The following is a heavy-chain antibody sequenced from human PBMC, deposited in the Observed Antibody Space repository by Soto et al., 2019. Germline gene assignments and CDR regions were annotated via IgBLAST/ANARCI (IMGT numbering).Heavy chain of an antibody. D-gene: IGHD2-2*02. CDR2: ISSSGSTI. J-gene: IGHJ5*02. V-gene: IGHV3-48*03. CDR3: VRSWGVYCSITRCYSTWLDP. Sequence: EVQLVESGGGLVQPGGSLRLSCVASGFTFSSHEMNWVRQAPGKGLEWVSYISSSGSTIDYADSVRGRFTISRDNAKNSVILQRNSMRVEDTAVYYCVRSWGVYCSITRCYSTWLDPWGQVTLVTVSS. CDR1: GFTFSSHE.